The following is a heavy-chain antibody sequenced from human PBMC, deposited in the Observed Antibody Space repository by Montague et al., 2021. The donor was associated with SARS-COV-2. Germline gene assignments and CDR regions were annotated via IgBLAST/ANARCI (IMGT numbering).Heavy chain of an antibody. CDR1: GGPINYYY. D-gene: IGHD6-13*01. CDR2: IYSSGNT. CDR3: ARGDHPTTASWYFFDS. Sequence: SETLSLTCTVSGGPINYYYWHWLRQSAGKGLEWIGRIYSSGNTNSNPSLESRVIMSVDSSQNQFSLKLNSVTAADTAVYYCARGDHPTTASWYFFDSWGQGALVTVSS. V-gene: IGHV4-4*07. J-gene: IGHJ4*02.